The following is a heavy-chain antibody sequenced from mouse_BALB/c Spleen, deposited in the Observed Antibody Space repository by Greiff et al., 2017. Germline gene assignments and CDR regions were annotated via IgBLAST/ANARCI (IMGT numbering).Heavy chain of an antibody. CDR3: ARITTVVAGDY. V-gene: IGHV5-12-1*01. Sequence: EVKVVESGGGLVKPGGSLKLSCAASGFAFSSYDMSWVRQTPEKRLEWVAYISSGGGSTYYPDTVKGRFTISRDNAKNTLYLQMSSLKSEDTAMYYCARITTVVAGDYWGQGTTLTVSS. D-gene: IGHD1-1*01. J-gene: IGHJ2*01. CDR2: ISSGGGST. CDR1: GFAFSSYD.